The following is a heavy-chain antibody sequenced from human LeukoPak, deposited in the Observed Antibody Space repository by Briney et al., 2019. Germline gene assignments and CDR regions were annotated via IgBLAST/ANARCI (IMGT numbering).Heavy chain of an antibody. CDR3: AIAAQYYYYYMDV. CDR2: INPSGGST. V-gene: IGHV1-46*01. Sequence: ASVKVSCKASGYTFTSYYMHWVRQAPGQGLEWMGIINPSGGSTSCAQKFQGRVTMTRDTSTSTVYMELSSLRSEDTAVYYCAIAAQYYYYYMDVWGKGTTVTVSS. CDR1: GYTFTSYY. J-gene: IGHJ6*03.